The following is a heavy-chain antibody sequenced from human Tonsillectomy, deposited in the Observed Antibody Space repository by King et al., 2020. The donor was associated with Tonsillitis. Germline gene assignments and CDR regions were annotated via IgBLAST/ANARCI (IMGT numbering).Heavy chain of an antibody. CDR1: GFTFSGYS. Sequence: DVQLVESGGGLVQPGGSLRLSCAASGFTFSGYSMNWVRQAPGKGLEWISCITSTTNTIYYADSVRGRFTISRDNAKNSLFLQMNSLRAEDTAVYFCARGEQYFDFWSGYYHFDAWGQGTLVTVSS. V-gene: IGHV3-48*01. D-gene: IGHD3-3*01. CDR2: ITSTTNTI. J-gene: IGHJ4*02. CDR3: ARGEQYFDFWSGYYHFDA.